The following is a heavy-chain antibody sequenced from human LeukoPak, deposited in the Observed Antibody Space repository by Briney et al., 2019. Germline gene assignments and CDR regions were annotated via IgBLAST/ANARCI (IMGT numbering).Heavy chain of an antibody. CDR1: GGSFSGYY. CDR3: AKQVPAAANSFWFDP. D-gene: IGHD2-2*01. Sequence: PSETLSLTCAVYGGSFSGYYWSWIRQPPGKGLEWIGEINHSGSTNYNTSLKSRVTISVDTSKNQFSLKLSSVTAADTPAYYCAKQVPAAANSFWFDPWGQGTLVTVSS. CDR2: INHSGST. J-gene: IGHJ5*02. V-gene: IGHV4-34*01.